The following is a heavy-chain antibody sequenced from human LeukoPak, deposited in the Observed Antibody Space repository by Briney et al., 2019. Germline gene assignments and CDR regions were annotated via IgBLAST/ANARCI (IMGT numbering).Heavy chain of an antibody. CDR2: INPKSGGT. D-gene: IGHD3-10*01. Sequence: ASVKVSCKASGYSFNDYYMHWVRQAPGQGLEWMGWINPKSGGTNFARKFQGRVALTTDTSMSTAYMELSALRSDDTAVYYCARDFVGGGSAGGYWGQGTLVTVSS. V-gene: IGHV1-2*02. CDR1: GYSFNDYY. CDR3: ARDFVGGGSAGGY. J-gene: IGHJ4*02.